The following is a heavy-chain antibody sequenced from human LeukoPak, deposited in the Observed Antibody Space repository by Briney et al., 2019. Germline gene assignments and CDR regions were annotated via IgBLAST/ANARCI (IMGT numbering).Heavy chain of an antibody. Sequence: GASVKVSCKASGYTFTSYGINWVRQAPGQGLEWMGWISAYNGNTNYAQNLQGRVTMTTDTSTSTAYMELRSLRSDDTAVYYCARLPYAYDPKGKDAFGIWGQGTMVTVSS. CDR3: ARLPYAYDPKGKDAFGI. V-gene: IGHV1-18*01. D-gene: IGHD3-16*01. CDR1: GYTFTSYG. CDR2: ISAYNGNT. J-gene: IGHJ3*02.